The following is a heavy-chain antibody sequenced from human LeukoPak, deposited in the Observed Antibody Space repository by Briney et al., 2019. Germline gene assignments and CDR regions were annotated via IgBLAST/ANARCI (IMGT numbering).Heavy chain of an antibody. CDR2: ITSRSTYR. Sequence: PGGSLRLSCAASGFTFSSYSMNWVRQAPGKGLEWVSSITSRSTYRYYADSVKGRFTISRDNAKNSLSLQMNSLRAEDTAVYYCARGGDGYISFDYWGQGTLVTVSS. CDR3: ARGGDGYISFDY. D-gene: IGHD5-24*01. J-gene: IGHJ4*02. CDR1: GFTFSSYS. V-gene: IGHV3-21*01.